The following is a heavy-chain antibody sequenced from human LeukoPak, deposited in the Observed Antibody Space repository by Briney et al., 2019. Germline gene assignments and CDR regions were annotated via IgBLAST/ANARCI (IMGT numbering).Heavy chain of an antibody. CDR3: TRSSHSNGMDV. CDR1: GYTFTNYG. J-gene: IGHJ6*01. CDR2: ISPGESDT. Sequence: PGQSLHISCQCSGYTFTNYGIGWVRQIPGKGLQWMGIISPGESDTTYSPTFQGQVTFSADKSISTAYLQWRSLKASHTTIYYSTRSSHSNGMDVWGQGTTVTVSS. D-gene: IGHD2-15*01. V-gene: IGHV5-51*01.